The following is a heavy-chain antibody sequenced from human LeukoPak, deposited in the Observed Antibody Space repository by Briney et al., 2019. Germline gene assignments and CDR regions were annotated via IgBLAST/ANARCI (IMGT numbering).Heavy chain of an antibody. V-gene: IGHV1-18*01. D-gene: IGHD3-16*01. Sequence: ASVKASCKASGGTFSTYAFNWVRQAPGQGLEWMGRISAYNGNTNYAQKLQGRVTMTTDTSTSTAYMELRSLRSDDTAVYYCARFAQARGSWFDPWGQGTLVTVSS. CDR1: GGTFSTYA. J-gene: IGHJ5*02. CDR3: ARFAQARGSWFDP. CDR2: ISAYNGNT.